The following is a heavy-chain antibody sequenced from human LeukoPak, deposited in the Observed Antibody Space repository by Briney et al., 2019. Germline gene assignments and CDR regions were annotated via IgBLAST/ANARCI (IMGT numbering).Heavy chain of an antibody. D-gene: IGHD1-26*01. J-gene: IGHJ4*02. V-gene: IGHV1-24*01. CDR2: FDPEDGET. CDR3: ATGGRIVGAYFDY. CDR1: GYTLTELS. Sequence: ASVKVSCKVSGYTLTELSMHWVRQAPGKGLEWMGGFDPEDGETIYAQKFHGRVTMTEDTSTDTAYMELSSLRSEDTAVYYCATGGRIVGAYFDYWGQGTLVTVSS.